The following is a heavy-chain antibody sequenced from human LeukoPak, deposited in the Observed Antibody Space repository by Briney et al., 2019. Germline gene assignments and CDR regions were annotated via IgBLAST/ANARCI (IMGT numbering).Heavy chain of an antibody. CDR1: GGSISSYY. Sequence: SETLSLTCTVSGGSISSYYWSWIRQPPGKGLEWIGYIYYSGSTNYNPSLKSRVTMLVDTSKNQFSLKLSSVTAADTAVYYCARDFYCSGGSCLHDYWGQGTLVTVSS. D-gene: IGHD2-15*01. J-gene: IGHJ4*02. V-gene: IGHV4-59*12. CDR2: IYYSGST. CDR3: ARDFYCSGGSCLHDY.